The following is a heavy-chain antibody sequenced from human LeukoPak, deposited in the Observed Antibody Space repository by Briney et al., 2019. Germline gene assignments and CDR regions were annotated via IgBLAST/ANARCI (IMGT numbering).Heavy chain of an antibody. CDR2: INPSGGST. CDR1: GYTFTSYY. J-gene: IGHJ4*02. Sequence: ASVKVPCKASGYTFTSYYMHWVRQAPGQGLEWMGIINPSGGSTSYAQKFQGRVTMTRDASTSTVYMELSSLRSEDTAVYYCARGTVAGTAQDYWGQGTLVTVSS. CDR3: ARGTVAGTAQDY. D-gene: IGHD6-19*01. V-gene: IGHV1-46*01.